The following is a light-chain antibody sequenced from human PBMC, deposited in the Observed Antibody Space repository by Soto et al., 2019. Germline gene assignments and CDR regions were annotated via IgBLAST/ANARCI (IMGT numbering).Light chain of an antibody. CDR3: AAWDDSLNGHAV. CDR1: NSNIGSNT. J-gene: IGLJ7*01. V-gene: IGLV1-44*01. CDR2: NNN. Sequence: QAVVTQPPSASGTPGQRVTISCSGGNSNIGSNTVIWYQHLPGTAPKLLIYNNNQRPSGVPDRFSGSKSGTSASLAISGLQSEDEADYYCAAWDDSLNGHAVFGGGTKLTVL.